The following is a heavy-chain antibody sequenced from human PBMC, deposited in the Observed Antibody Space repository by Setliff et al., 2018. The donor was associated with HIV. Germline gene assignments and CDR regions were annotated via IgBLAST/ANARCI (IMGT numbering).Heavy chain of an antibody. CDR3: ARDPFRIAARRSYYYYYMDV. CDR1: GYTFTSYA. Sequence: ASVKVSCKASGYTFTSYAMNWVRQAPGQGLEWMGWINTNTGNPTFAQGFTGRFVFSLDTSVSTAYLQISSLKAEDTAVYYCARDPFRIAARRSYYYYYMDVWGKGTTVTVSS. J-gene: IGHJ6*03. CDR2: INTNTGNP. V-gene: IGHV7-4-1*02. D-gene: IGHD6-6*01.